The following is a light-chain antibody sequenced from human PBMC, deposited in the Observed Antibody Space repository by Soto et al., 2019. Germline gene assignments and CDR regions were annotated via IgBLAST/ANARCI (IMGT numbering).Light chain of an antibody. J-gene: IGKJ1*01. V-gene: IGKV1-5*03. CDR3: PHYNSYSEA. CDR1: QTISSW. CDR2: KAS. Sequence: DIQMSQSPAGLSGSVLDRVTITWRASQTISSWLAWYQQKPGKAPKLLIYKASTLTSGVPSRFSGSGSGTELTLTISSLQPDDFATYYCPHYNSYSEAFGKGTKVDI.